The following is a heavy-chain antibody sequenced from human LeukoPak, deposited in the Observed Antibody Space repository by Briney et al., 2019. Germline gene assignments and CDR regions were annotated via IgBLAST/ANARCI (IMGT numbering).Heavy chain of an antibody. CDR2: IRSKAYGGTT. Sequence: PGRSLRLSCTASGFTFGDYAMSWVRQAPGKGLEWVGFIRSKAYGGTTEYAASVKGRFTTSRDDSKSIAYLQMNSLKTEDTAVYYCTRRSWSSGWYYFDYWGQGTLVTVSS. V-gene: IGHV3-49*04. CDR3: TRRSWSSGWYYFDY. CDR1: GFTFGDYA. J-gene: IGHJ4*02. D-gene: IGHD6-19*01.